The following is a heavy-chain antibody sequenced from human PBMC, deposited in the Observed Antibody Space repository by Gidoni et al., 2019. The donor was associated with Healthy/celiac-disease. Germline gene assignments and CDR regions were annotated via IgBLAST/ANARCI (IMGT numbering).Heavy chain of an antibody. CDR1: GFTFSSHG. V-gene: IGHV3-33*01. CDR3: ARDPVEVGATGDAFDI. J-gene: IGHJ3*02. CDR2: IWYDVSNK. Sequence: QVQLVESGGGVVQPGRSRRLSCAASGFTFSSHGMHWVRQAPGKGLDWVAVIWYDVSNKYYADSVKGRFTISRDNSKNTLYLQMNSLRAEDTAVYYCARDPVEVGATGDAFDIWGQGTMVTVSS. D-gene: IGHD1-26*01.